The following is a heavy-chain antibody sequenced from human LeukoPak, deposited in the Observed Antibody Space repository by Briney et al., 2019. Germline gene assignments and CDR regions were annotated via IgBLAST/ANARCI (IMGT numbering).Heavy chain of an antibody. Sequence: HPGGSLRLSCAASGFTFSSYDMSWVRQAPGKGLEWVSSITLSGGSTFYADSVKGRFTISRDNSKNTLYLQMNSLGAEDTAVYYCAKRGNPAVGHHYLDVWGEGTTVSVSS. J-gene: IGHJ6*03. D-gene: IGHD2-2*01. CDR1: GFTFSSYD. CDR2: ITLSGGST. CDR3: AKRGNPAVGHHYLDV. V-gene: IGHV3-23*01.